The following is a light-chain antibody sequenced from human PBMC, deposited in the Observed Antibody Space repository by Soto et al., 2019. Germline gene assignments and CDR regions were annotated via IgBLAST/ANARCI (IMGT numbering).Light chain of an antibody. CDR3: PKYGNFWP. CDR2: GDS. Sequence: DIVLPQSPGTMSLTPGERAILSCRASQTVNNNYLAWCQQKPGQAPRILIYGDSRRATGIPDRFSGNASGTDFSLSISRLEPDEFAVYDCPKYGNFWPLCQGTKVDIK. CDR1: QTVNNNY. J-gene: IGKJ1*01. V-gene: IGKV3-20*01.